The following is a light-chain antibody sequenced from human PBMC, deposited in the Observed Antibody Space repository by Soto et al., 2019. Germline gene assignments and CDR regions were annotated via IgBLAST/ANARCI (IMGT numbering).Light chain of an antibody. CDR1: QSVSSY. CDR2: GAY. J-gene: IGKJ5*01. Sequence: EIVLPQSPGTLSLSPGERATLSCRASQSVSSYLAWYQHKPGQAPRLLISGAYSWDTGIPDRFSGSGSGTDFTLTISRLEPEDFALYYCQHYVERSPITFCQGTRLENK. CDR3: QHYVERSPIT. V-gene: IGKV3-20*01.